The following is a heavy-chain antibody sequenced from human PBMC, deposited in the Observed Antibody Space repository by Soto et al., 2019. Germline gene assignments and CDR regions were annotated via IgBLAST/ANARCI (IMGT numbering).Heavy chain of an antibody. CDR3: ARRAPDSVLYFDY. CDR1: GGSISSYY. Sequence: PSETLSLTCTVSGGSISSYYWSWIRQPPGKGLEWIGNIYYSGSTNYNPSLRSRVTISVDTSKNQFSLKLSSVTAADTAVYYCARRAPDSVLYFDYWGQGTLVTVSS. CDR2: IYYSGST. J-gene: IGHJ4*02. D-gene: IGHD2-2*02. V-gene: IGHV4-59*08.